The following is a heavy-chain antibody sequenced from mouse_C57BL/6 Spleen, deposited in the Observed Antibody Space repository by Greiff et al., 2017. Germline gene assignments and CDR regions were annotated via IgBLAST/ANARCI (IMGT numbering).Heavy chain of an antibody. CDR1: GYSFTSYY. CDR2: IYPGSGNT. V-gene: IGHV1-66*01. Sequence: QVQLKESGPELVKPGASVKISCKASGYSFTSYYIHWVKQRPGQGLEWIGWIYPGSGNTKYNEKFKGKATLTADTSSSTAYMQLSSLTSEDSAVYYCARSYYDYDVNYFDYWGQGTTLTVSS. CDR3: ARSYYDYDVNYFDY. J-gene: IGHJ2*01. D-gene: IGHD2-4*01.